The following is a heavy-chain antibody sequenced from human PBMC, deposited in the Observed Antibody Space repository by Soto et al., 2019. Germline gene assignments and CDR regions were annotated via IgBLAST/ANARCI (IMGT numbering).Heavy chain of an antibody. CDR2: ISWNSGSI. CDR1: GFTFDDYA. D-gene: IGHD3-22*01. Sequence: EVQLVESGGGLVQPGRSLRLSCAASGFTFDDYAMHWVRQAPGKGLEWVSGISWNSGSIGYADSVKGRFTISRDNAKTSRYLQMNSLRAEDTALYYCAKDNVDDSSGYYFGNWYFDLWGRGTLVTVSS. CDR3: AKDNVDDSSGYYFGNWYFDL. V-gene: IGHV3-9*01. J-gene: IGHJ2*01.